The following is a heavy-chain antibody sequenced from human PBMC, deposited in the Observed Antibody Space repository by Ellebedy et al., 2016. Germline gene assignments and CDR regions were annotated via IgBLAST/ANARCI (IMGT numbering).Heavy chain of an antibody. J-gene: IGHJ3*02. V-gene: IGHV1-8*01. CDR1: GYTFTSYD. CDR3: ARVRLIAVARPDNAFDI. CDR2: MNPNSGNT. D-gene: IGHD6-19*01. Sequence: ASVKVSCXASGYTFTSYDINWVRQATGQGLEWMGWMNPNSGNTGYAQKFQGRVTMTRNTSISTAYMELSSLRSEDTAVYYCARVRLIAVARPDNAFDIWGQGTMVTVSS.